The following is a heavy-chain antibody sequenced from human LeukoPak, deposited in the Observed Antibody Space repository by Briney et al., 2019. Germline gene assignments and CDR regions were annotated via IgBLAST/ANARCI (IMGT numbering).Heavy chain of an antibody. J-gene: IGHJ6*03. V-gene: IGHV4-4*07. D-gene: IGHD1-1*01. CDR2: IYTSGST. CDR3: ARSSTTSAYYYYYYYMDV. Sequence: SETLSLTCTVSGGSISSYYWSWIRQPAGKGLEWIGRIYTSGSTNYNPSLKSRATMSVDTSKNQFSLKLSSVTAADTAVYYCARSSTTSAYYYYYYYMDVWGKGTTVTVSS. CDR1: GGSISSYY.